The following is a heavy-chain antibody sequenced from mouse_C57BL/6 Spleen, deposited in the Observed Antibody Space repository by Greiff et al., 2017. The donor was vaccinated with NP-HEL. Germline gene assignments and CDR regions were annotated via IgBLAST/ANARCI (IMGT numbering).Heavy chain of an antibody. CDR3: ARGLMGSSYFDY. J-gene: IGHJ2*01. Sequence: QVQLQQSGAELARPGASVKMSCKASGYTFTSYTMHWVKQRPGQGLEWIGYINPSSGYTKYNQKFKDKATLTADKSSSTAYMQLSSLTSEDSAVYYCARGLMGSSYFDYWGQGTTLTVSS. CDR2: INPSSGYT. D-gene: IGHD1-1*01. CDR1: GYTFTSYT. V-gene: IGHV1-4*01.